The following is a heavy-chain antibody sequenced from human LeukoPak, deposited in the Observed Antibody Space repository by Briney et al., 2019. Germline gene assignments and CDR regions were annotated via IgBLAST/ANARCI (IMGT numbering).Heavy chain of an antibody. V-gene: IGHV3-74*01. CDR3: ATSGYTNSL. CDR2: INSDGSST. CDR1: GFTFSSYW. Sequence: GGSLRLSCAASGFTFSSYWMHWVRQAPGKGLVWVSRINSDGSSTSYADSVKGRFAISRDNSKNTLYLQMNSLRPEDTAVYFCATSGYTNSLWGQGTLVTVSS. J-gene: IGHJ4*02. D-gene: IGHD5-12*01.